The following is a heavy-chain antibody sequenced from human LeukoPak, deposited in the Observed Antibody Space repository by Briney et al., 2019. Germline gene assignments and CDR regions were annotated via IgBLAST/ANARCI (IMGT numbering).Heavy chain of an antibody. CDR3: AREGPIRSLDY. Sequence: PGGSLRLSCAASGFTFSSYWMHWVRQAPGKGLVWVSPVNSDGSSTSYADSVKGRFTISRDNAKNTLYLQMNSLRAEDTAVYYCAREGPIRSLDYWGQGTLVTVSS. D-gene: IGHD5-24*01. CDR1: GFTFSSYW. V-gene: IGHV3-74*01. CDR2: VNSDGSST. J-gene: IGHJ4*02.